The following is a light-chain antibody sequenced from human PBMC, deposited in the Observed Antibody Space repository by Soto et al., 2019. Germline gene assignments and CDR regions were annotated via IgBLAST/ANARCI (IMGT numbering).Light chain of an antibody. Sequence: DIVMTQSPDSLAVSQGERATIKCKSSQSVLYHSNNLNYLGLYQQKPGQPPKLLFYWASTREPGVPDRFSVSGSGPEFTLTISSLQTDESAVYYCQQYFDTPYTFGQGTKLEIQ. J-gene: IGKJ2*01. CDR2: WAS. CDR3: QQYFDTPYT. CDR1: QSVLYHSNNLNY. V-gene: IGKV4-1*01.